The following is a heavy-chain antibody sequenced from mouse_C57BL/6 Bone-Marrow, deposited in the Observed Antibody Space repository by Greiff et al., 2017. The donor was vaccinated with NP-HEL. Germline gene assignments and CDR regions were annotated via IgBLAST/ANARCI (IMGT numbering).Heavy chain of an antibody. CDR3: ARNLYYGPYYFDY. V-gene: IGHV1-26*01. CDR2: INPNNGGT. Sequence: EVQLQQSGPELVKPGASVKISCKASGYTFTDYYMNWVKQSHGKSLEWIGDINPNNGGTSYNQKFKGKATLTVDKSSSTAYMELRSLTSEDSAVYYCARNLYYGPYYFDYWGQGTTLTVSS. D-gene: IGHD1-1*01. J-gene: IGHJ2*01. CDR1: GYTFTDYY.